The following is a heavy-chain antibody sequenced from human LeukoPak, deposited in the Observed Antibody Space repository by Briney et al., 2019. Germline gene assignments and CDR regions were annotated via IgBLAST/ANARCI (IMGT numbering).Heavy chain of an antibody. D-gene: IGHD5-18*01. J-gene: IGHJ4*02. CDR3: AINTAMVNSFDY. CDR2: INPSGGST. Sequence: ASVKVSCKASGYTFTSYYMHWVRQAPGQGLEWMGIINPSGGSTSYAQEFQGRVTMTRDTSTSTVYMELSSLRSEDTAVYYCAINTAMVNSFDYWGQGTLVTVSS. CDR1: GYTFTSYY. V-gene: IGHV1-46*01.